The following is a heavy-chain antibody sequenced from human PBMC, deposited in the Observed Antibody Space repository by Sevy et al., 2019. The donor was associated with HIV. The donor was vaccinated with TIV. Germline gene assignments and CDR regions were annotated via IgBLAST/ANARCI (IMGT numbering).Heavy chain of an antibody. V-gene: IGHV1-24*01. CDR3: ATSPDYYDSSRDAFDI. D-gene: IGHD3-22*01. CDR1: GYSVSDLS. J-gene: IGHJ3*02. CDR2: YDPEDGET. Sequence: ASVKVSCKVSGYSVSDLSIHWVRQAPGKGLEWMGGYDPEDGETIYAQKFQGRVTMTEDTSTDTDYMELSSLRSEDTADYYCATSPDYYDSSRDAFDIWGQGTMVTVSS.